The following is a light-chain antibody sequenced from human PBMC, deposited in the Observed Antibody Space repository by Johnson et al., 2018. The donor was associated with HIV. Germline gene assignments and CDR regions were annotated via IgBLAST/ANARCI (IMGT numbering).Light chain of an antibody. J-gene: IGLJ1*01. Sequence: QSVLTQPPSVSAAPGQKVTISCSGSNSDMGNYAVSWYQQLPGTAPKLLIYENNKRPSGIPDRFSGSKSGTSATLGITGLQTGDAADYYCGTWDSSLSTYVFGTGTKVTVL. CDR3: GTWDSSLSTYV. CDR2: ENN. CDR1: NSDMGNYA. V-gene: IGLV1-51*02.